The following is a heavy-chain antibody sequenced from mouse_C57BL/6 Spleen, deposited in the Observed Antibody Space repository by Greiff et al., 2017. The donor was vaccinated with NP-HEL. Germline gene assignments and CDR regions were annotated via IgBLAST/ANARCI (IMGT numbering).Heavy chain of an antibody. V-gene: IGHV1-80*01. D-gene: IGHD1-1*01. CDR3: ARPGTTVVAPGFAY. J-gene: IGHJ3*01. CDR1: GYAFSSYW. Sequence: ESGAELVKPGASVKISCKASGYAFSSYWMNWVKQRPGKGLEWIGQIYPGDGDTNYNGKFKGKATLTADKSSSTAYMQLSSLTSEDSAVYFCARPGTTVVAPGFAYWGQGTLVTVSA. CDR2: IYPGDGDT.